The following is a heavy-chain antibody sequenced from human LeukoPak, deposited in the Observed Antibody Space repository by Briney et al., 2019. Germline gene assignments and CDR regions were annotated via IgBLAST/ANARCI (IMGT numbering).Heavy chain of an antibody. CDR2: INPNSGGT. CDR1: GYTFTGYY. V-gene: IGHV1-2*06. J-gene: IGHJ5*02. CDR3: ARLIYSSGHNWFDP. D-gene: IGHD6-25*01. Sequence: ASVKVSCKASGYTFTGYYMHWVRQAPGQGLEWMGRINPNSGGTNYAQKFQGRVTMTRDTSISTAYMELSRLRSDDTAVYYCARLIYSSGHNWFDPWGQGTLVTVSS.